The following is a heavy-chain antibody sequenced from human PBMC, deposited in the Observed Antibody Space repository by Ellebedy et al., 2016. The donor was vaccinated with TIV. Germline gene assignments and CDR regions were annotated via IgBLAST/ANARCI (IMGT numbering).Heavy chain of an antibody. D-gene: IGHD2-8*01. CDR1: GFTVSSNY. J-gene: IGHJ6*02. CDR2: IYSGGTT. CDR3: ARGLTNPANSYYYGIDV. V-gene: IGHV3-66*01. Sequence: PGGSLRLSCAASGFTVSSNYMSWVRQAPGKGLEWVSLIYSGGTTYYAVSVRGRFTISRDNSKNTLYLQMNSLRVEDTAVYYCARGLTNPANSYYYGIDVWGQGTTVTVSS.